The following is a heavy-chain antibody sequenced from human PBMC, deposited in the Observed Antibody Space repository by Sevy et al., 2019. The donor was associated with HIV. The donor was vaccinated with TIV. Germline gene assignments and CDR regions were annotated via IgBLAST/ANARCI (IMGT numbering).Heavy chain of an antibody. D-gene: IGHD6-19*01. CDR3: ARGASSGWDYFDY. V-gene: IGHV3-21*01. CDR1: GFTFSTYS. CDR2: ISGFNNYI. Sequence: GGSLRLSCAASGFTFSTYSMSWVRQAPGKGLEWVSYISGFNNYIYYADSPRGRFTISRDNAKNSLYLQMNNLRAEDTAVYYCARGASSGWDYFDYWGQGTLVTVSS. J-gene: IGHJ4*02.